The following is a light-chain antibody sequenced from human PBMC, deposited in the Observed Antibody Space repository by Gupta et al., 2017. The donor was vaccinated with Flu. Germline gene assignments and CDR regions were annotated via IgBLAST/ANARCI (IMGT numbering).Light chain of an antibody. CDR2: SDD. CDR1: NSNIGSNT. Sequence: SNSNIGSNTVSWYQQCPGTAPKLLIYSDDHRPSGVPDRFSGSKSGTSASPAISGLQSDDEADYYCASWDDSLSGRMFGGGTKLAVL. J-gene: IGLJ3*02. CDR3: ASWDDSLSGRM. V-gene: IGLV1-44*01.